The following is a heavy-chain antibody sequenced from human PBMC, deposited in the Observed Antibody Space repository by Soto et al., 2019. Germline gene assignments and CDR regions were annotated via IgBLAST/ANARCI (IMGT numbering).Heavy chain of an antibody. CDR3: ASLAGRIYTIFGVVIPYYYGMDV. CDR2: IYYSGST. D-gene: IGHD3-3*01. V-gene: IGHV4-30-4*01. Sequence: SENLYLTCTVSGGSISSGDYYWSWIRQPPGKGLVWIGYIYYSGSTYYNPSLKSRVTISVDTSKNQFSLKLSSVTAADTAVYYCASLAGRIYTIFGVVIPYYYGMDVWGQGTTVT. CDR1: GGSISSGDYY. J-gene: IGHJ6*02.